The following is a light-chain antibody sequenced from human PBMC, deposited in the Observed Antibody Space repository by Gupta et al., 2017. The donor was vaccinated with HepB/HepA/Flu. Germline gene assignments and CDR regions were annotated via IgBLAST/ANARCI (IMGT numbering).Light chain of an antibody. CDR2: GAS. J-gene: IGKJ4*01. CDR3: QQYDNLPFT. V-gene: IGKV1-33*01. CDR1: QDISTY. Sequence: DIQMTQSPSSLSAPIGDRVTITCLANQDISTYLHWYQQKPGKAPNLLIHGASNLQTGVPSRFNGAGSATNFSFTISSLQPEDIATYYCQQYDNLPFTFGGGTRVEIK.